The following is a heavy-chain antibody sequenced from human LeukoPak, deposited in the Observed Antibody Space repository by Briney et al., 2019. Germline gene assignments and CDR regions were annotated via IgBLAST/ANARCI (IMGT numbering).Heavy chain of an antibody. CDR1: GFPFSSYV. J-gene: IGHJ4*02. V-gene: IGHV3-48*02. CDR2: INHNGEAI. Sequence: GGSLRLSCAASGFPFSSYVLSWVRQAPGKGLEWIAYINHNGEAIYYPDFVKGRFIISRDNAKKSLFLQMNDLRDEDTAVYYCARDYDWAFDFWGQGTRVTVSS. D-gene: IGHD3-9*01. CDR3: ARDYDWAFDF.